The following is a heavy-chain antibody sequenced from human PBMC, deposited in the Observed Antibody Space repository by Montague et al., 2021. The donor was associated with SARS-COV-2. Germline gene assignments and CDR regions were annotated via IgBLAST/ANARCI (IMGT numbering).Heavy chain of an antibody. CDR3: ANDVGALLGSGSYQGY. Sequence: SLRLSCAASGFTFSSYAMSWVRQAPGKGLEWVSTISGSGGSTYYADSVKGRFTISRDNSKNTLYLQMNSLRAEDTAVYYCANDVGALLGSGSYQGYWGQGNLVTVSS. J-gene: IGHJ4*02. CDR2: ISGSGGST. D-gene: IGHD3-10*01. CDR1: GFTFSSYA. V-gene: IGHV3-23*01.